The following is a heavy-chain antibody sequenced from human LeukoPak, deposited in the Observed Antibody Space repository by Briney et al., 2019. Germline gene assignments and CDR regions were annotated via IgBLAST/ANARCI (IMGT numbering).Heavy chain of an antibody. CDR3: ARDFLLSPGTDAFDI. V-gene: IGHV3-30*02. D-gene: IGHD2/OR15-2a*01. CDR1: GFTFSSYG. CDR2: IRYDGSNK. J-gene: IGHJ3*02. Sequence: PPGGSLRLSCAASGFTFSSYGMHWVRQAPGKGLEWVAFIRYDGSNKYYADSVKGRFTISRDNSKNTLYLQMNSLRAEDTAVYYCARDFLLSPGTDAFDIWGQGTMVTVSS.